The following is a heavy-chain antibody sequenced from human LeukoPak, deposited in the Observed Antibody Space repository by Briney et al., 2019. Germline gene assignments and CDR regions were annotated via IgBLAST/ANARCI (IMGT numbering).Heavy chain of an antibody. CDR2: INPNSGGT. D-gene: IGHD6-13*01. CDR3: ARVTGYSSSWYGSFFDY. J-gene: IGHJ4*02. CDR1: GYTFTGYY. V-gene: IGHV1-2*02. Sequence: ASVKVSCKASGYTFTGYYMHWVRQAPGQGLEWMGWINPNSGGTNYAQKFQGRVTMTRDTFISTAYMELSRLRSDDTAVYYCARVTGYSSSWYGSFFDYWGQGTLVTVSS.